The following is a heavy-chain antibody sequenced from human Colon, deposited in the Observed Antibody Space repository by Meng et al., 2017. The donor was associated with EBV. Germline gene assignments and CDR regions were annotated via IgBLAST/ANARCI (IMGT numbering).Heavy chain of an antibody. CDR3: ARVAVGISSFDY. V-gene: IGHV6-1*01. CDR2: TYYRSKWYN. CDR1: GDRVSCKSAA. J-gene: IGHJ4*02. Sequence: GQLQQAGPGLVEPSQTPPLSCAISGDRVSCKSAAWNWIRQSPSRGLEWLGRTYYRSKWYNDYAVSVKSRITINPDASKNQFSLQLNSVTPEDTAVYYCARVAVGISSFDYWGQGTLVTVSS. D-gene: IGHD1-26*01.